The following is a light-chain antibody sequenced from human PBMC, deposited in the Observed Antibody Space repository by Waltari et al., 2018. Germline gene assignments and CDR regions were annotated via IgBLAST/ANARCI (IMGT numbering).Light chain of an antibody. CDR1: RLRSYY. J-gene: IGLJ2*01. CDR2: DKN. V-gene: IGLV3-19*01. CDR3: HSRDASGSGGA. Sequence: TQDPAVSVAMGQPVRITCQGDRLRSYYASWYQQRPGQAPILVLYDKNSRPSGVPDRFSGSSSDDTASLTITGAQAEDEAYYYCHSRDASGSGGAFGGGTKLTVL.